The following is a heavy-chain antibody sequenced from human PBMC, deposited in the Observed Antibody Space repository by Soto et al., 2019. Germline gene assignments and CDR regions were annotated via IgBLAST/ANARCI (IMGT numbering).Heavy chain of an antibody. CDR2: TYYRSKWYN. V-gene: IGHV6-1*01. Sequence: SQTLSLTCATSGDSVSSNSAAWNWIRQSPSRGLEWLGRTYYRSKWYNDYAVSVKSRITINPDTSKNQFSLQLNSVTPEDTAVYYCARDSESVVVAATPYYYGMDVWGQGTTVTVSS. J-gene: IGHJ6*02. CDR1: GDSVSSNSAA. CDR3: ARDSESVVVAATPYYYGMDV. D-gene: IGHD2-15*01.